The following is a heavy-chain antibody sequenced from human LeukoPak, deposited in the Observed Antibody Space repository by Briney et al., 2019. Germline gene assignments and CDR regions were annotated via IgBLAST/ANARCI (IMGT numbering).Heavy chain of an antibody. CDR2: FDPEDGET. Sequence: ASVKVSCKVSGYTLTELSMHWVRQAPGKGLEWMGGFDPEDGETIYAQKFQGRVTMTEDTSTDTAYMELSSLRSEDTAVYYCAPHMVVAATGLYGMDVWGQGTTVTVSS. V-gene: IGHV1-24*01. J-gene: IGHJ6*02. D-gene: IGHD2-15*01. CDR1: GYTLTELS. CDR3: APHMVVAATGLYGMDV.